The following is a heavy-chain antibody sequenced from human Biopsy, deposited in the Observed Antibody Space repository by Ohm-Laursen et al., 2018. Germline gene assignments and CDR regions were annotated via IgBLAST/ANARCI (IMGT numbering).Heavy chain of an antibody. Sequence: SSVKVSCKVSGGTFNSHVITWVRQAPGQGPEWLGGIIPIFGTANYAQKFQGRVTITADESTNTAYMELSSLRSADTAIYYCARDRGYYSDRTVPGYFDLWGRGTLVTVSS. CDR2: IIPIFGTA. CDR1: GGTFNSHV. CDR3: ARDRGYYSDRTVPGYFDL. D-gene: IGHD3-22*01. J-gene: IGHJ2*01. V-gene: IGHV1-69*01.